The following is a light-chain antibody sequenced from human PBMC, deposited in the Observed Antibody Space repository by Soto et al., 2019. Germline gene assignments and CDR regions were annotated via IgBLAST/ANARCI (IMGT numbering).Light chain of an antibody. CDR3: QHYNSYSEA. Sequence: DIHMTQSPTTLSGXLXDXXTXXXRASQTISSWLAWYQQKPGKAPKLLIYKASTLKSGVPSRFSGSGSGTEFTLTISSLQPDDFATYYCQHYNSYSEAFGQGTKVDIK. J-gene: IGKJ1*01. CDR2: KAS. V-gene: IGKV1-5*03. CDR1: QTISSW.